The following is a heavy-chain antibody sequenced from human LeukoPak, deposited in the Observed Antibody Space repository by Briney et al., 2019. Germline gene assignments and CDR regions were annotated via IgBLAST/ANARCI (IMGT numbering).Heavy chain of an antibody. V-gene: IGHV1-24*01. Sequence: GASVKVSCKVSGYTLTELSMHWVRQAPGKGLEWMGGFDPEDGETIYAQKFQGRVTMTRDTSTSTVYMELSSLRSEDTAVYYCARGSIAVAGSDYWGQGTLVTVSS. CDR1: GYTLTELS. CDR2: FDPEDGET. D-gene: IGHD6-19*01. J-gene: IGHJ4*02. CDR3: ARGSIAVAGSDY.